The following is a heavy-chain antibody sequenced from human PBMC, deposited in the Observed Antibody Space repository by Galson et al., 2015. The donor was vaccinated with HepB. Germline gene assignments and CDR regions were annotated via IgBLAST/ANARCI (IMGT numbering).Heavy chain of an antibody. J-gene: IGHJ2*01. D-gene: IGHD4-17*01. V-gene: IGHV1-18*01. CDR1: GYTFTSYG. Sequence: SVKVSCKASGYTFTSYGISWVRQAPGQGLEWMGWISAYNGNTNYAQKLQGRVTMTADTSTSTAYMELRSLRSGDTAVYYCASSDYGDYFGFDLWGRGTLVTVSS. CDR3: ASSDYGDYFGFDL. CDR2: ISAYNGNT.